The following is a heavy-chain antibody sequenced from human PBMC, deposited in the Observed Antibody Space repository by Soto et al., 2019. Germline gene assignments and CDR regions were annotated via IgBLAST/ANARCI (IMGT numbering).Heavy chain of an antibody. J-gene: IGHJ4*02. CDR1: GASISVHSYH. CDR2: FYFCGST. V-gene: IGHV4-39*07. Sequence: SETLSLTCTVSGASISVHSYHWTWIRQPPGKGLEWIGRFYFCGSTYFNPSLKSRVTISLDTSKNQFSLKLSSVTAADTAVYYCVLQTGYTSGWSTFDYWGQGTLVTVSS. CDR3: VLQTGYTSGWSTFDY. D-gene: IGHD6-19*01.